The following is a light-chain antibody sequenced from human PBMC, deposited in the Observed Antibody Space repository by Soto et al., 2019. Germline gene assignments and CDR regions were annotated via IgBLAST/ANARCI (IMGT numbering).Light chain of an antibody. V-gene: IGKV1-5*03. Sequence: DIQMTQSPSTLSASVGDRVTITCRASQSISSWLAWYQQKPGKAPKLLIYKASSLESGVPSRFSGSGSGTEFTLTISSLQPDDFATYYCQLYNRYSMYTFGQGTKLEIK. CDR3: QLYNRYSMYT. CDR1: QSISSW. J-gene: IGKJ2*01. CDR2: KAS.